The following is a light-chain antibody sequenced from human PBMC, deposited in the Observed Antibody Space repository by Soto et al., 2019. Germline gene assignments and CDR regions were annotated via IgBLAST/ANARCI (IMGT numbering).Light chain of an antibody. CDR1: QSVLYSSNNKNY. CDR3: HQYYRTPRA. V-gene: IGKV4-1*01. Sequence: DIVMTQSPDSLAVSLGERATINCKSSQSVLYSSNNKNYLAWYQQKPGQPPKLLIYWASTRESGVPDRFSGSGSGTDFTLTISSLQAEDVAVYYCHQYYRTPRAFGQGTKVEL. CDR2: WAS. J-gene: IGKJ1*01.